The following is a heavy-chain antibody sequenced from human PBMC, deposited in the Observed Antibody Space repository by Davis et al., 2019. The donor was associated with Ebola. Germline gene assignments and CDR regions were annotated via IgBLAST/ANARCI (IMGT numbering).Heavy chain of an antibody. CDR3: ARALDRLLDFDY. V-gene: IGHV1-46*01. Sequence: ASVKVSCKASGYTFTDYYMNWVRQAPGQGLEWMGIIAPSGDFTRFAPKFQGRITLTTDTSTNTVYMELTSLKSEDTAVYYCARALDRLLDFDYWGQEPWSPSPQ. D-gene: IGHD3-3*01. CDR2: IAPSGDFT. CDR1: GYTFTDYY. J-gene: IGHJ4*01.